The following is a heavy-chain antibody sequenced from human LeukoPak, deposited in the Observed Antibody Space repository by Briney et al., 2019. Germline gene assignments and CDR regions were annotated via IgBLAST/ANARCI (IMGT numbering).Heavy chain of an antibody. CDR3: ARARIGRVESYVRPFDY. V-gene: IGHV1-8*03. CDR1: GYTFTSYD. D-gene: IGHD3-10*02. Sequence: GASVKVSCKASGYTFTSYDINWVRQATGQGLEWMGWMNPNSGNTGYAQKFRGRVTITRNTSISTACMELSSLRSEDTAVYYCARARIGRVESYVRPFDYWGQGTLVTVSS. CDR2: MNPNSGNT. J-gene: IGHJ4*02.